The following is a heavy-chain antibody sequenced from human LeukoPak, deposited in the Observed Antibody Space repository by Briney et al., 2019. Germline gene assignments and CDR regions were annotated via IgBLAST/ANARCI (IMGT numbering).Heavy chain of an antibody. J-gene: IGHJ3*02. V-gene: IGHV3-9*01. CDR1: GFTFDDYA. CDR2: ISWNSGSI. CDR3: AKDYSYGSGTSAAFDI. Sequence: GGSLRLSCAASGFTFDDYAMHWVRQAPGKGLEWVSGISWNSGSIGYADSVKGRFTISRDNAKNSLYLQMNSLRAEDTALYYCAKDYSYGSGTSAAFDIWGQGTMVTVSS. D-gene: IGHD3-10*01.